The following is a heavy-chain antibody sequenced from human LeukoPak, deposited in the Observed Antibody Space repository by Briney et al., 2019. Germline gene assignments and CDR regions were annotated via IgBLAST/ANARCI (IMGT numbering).Heavy chain of an antibody. CDR2: IRSKANSYAT. CDR3: TRTYYDILTGYWIIFDY. J-gene: IGHJ4*02. Sequence: PGGSLRLSCAASGFTFSGSAMHWVRQASGKGLEWVGRIRSKANSYATAYAASVKGKFTISRDDSKNTAYLQMNSLKTEDTAVYYCTRTYYDILTGYWIIFDYWGQGTLVTVSS. V-gene: IGHV3-73*01. D-gene: IGHD3-9*01. CDR1: GFTFSGSA.